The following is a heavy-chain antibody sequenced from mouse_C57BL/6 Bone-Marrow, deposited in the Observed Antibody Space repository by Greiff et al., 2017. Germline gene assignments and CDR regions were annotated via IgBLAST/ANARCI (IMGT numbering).Heavy chain of an antibody. CDR3: ARGPITTVVGYYFDY. J-gene: IGHJ2*01. Sequence: EVKLVESEGGLVQPGSSMKLSCTASGFTFSDYYMAWVRQVPEKGLEWVANINYDGSSTYYLDSLKSRFIISRDNAKNILYLQMSSLKSEDTATYYCARGPITTVVGYYFDYWGQGTTLTVSS. D-gene: IGHD1-1*01. V-gene: IGHV5-16*01. CDR1: GFTFSDYY. CDR2: INYDGSST.